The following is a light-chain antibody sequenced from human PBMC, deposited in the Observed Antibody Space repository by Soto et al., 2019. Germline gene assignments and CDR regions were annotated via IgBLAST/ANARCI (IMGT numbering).Light chain of an antibody. CDR2: GAS. CDR3: QQYNNWPPLT. V-gene: IGKV3-15*01. J-gene: IGKJ4*01. Sequence: EIVMTQSPATLSVSPGERATLSCRASQSVSSNLAWYQLKPGQAPRLLIYGASTRATGIPARFSGSGSGTEFTLTISSLQSEDFAVYYCQQYNNWPPLTFGGGTKVDIK. CDR1: QSVSSN.